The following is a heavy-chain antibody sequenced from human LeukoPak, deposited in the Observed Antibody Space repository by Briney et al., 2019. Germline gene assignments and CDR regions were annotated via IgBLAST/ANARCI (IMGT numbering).Heavy chain of an antibody. J-gene: IGHJ4*02. CDR2: ISSNGGST. D-gene: IGHD5-12*01. Sequence: GGSLRLSCAASGFTFSNYAMHWVRQAPGKGLEYVSAISSNGGSTYYANSVKGRFTISRDNSKNTLYLQMGSLRAEDMAVYYCGRVGSGYDYRRVYFDYWGQGTLVTVSS. CDR3: GRVGSGYDYRRVYFDY. V-gene: IGHV3-64*01. CDR1: GFTFSNYA.